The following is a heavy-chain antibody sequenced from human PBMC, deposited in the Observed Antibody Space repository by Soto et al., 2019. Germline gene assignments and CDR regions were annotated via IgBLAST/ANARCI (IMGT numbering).Heavy chain of an antibody. CDR2: TNPKTGDT. V-gene: IGHV1-2*02. J-gene: IGHJ4*02. Sequence: QVQVVQSGAEVKEPGASVKVSCKASGYTFTDYFLHWVRQAPGQGLEWMGWTNPKTGDTSYAQGFQDRVTMTRDTAISTAYMELSSRRSDDTAVYYCARPTAARELVYWGQGTPVTVSA. D-gene: IGHD6-6*01. CDR3: ARPTAARELVY. CDR1: GYTFTDYF.